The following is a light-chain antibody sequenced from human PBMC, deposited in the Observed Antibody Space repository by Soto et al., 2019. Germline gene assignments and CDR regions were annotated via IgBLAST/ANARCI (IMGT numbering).Light chain of an antibody. V-gene: IGKV1-8*01. CDR1: QGISSY. J-gene: IGKJ2*01. CDR3: QQYYSYPYT. CDR2: AAS. Sequence: AIRMTQSPSSFSASPGDRVTLTCRASQGISSYLAWYQQKPGKAPKLLIYAASTLQSGVPSRFSGSGSGTDFTLTISCLQSEDFATYYCQQYYSYPYTFGQGTKLEIK.